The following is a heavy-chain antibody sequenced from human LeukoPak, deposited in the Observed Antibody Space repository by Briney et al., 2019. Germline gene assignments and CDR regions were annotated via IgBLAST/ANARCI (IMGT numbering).Heavy chain of an antibody. V-gene: IGHV3-21*01. D-gene: IGHD3-10*01. J-gene: IGHJ6*02. Sequence: PGGSLRLSCAASGFTFSSYSMNWVRQAPGKGLEWVSSISSSSSYIYYADSVKGRFTISRDNAKNSLYLQMNSLRAEDTAVYYCARGVGGSGSYYSYYYYGMDVWGQGTTVTVSS. CDR2: ISSSSSYI. CDR1: GFTFSSYS. CDR3: ARGVGGSGSYYSYYYYGMDV.